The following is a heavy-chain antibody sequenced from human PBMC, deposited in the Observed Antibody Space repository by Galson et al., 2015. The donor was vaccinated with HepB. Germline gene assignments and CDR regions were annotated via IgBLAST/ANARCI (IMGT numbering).Heavy chain of an antibody. D-gene: IGHD1-26*01. CDR3: ARDGGGSHPDAYNWFDP. V-gene: IGHV6-1*01. J-gene: IGHJ5*02. Sequence: CAISGDSVSSNSAAWNWIRQSPSRGLEWLGRTYYRSKWYNDYAVSVKSRITINPDTSKNQFSLQLNSVTPEDTAVYYCARDGGGSHPDAYNWFDPWGQGTLVTVSP. CDR1: GDSVSSNSAA. CDR2: TYYRSKWYN.